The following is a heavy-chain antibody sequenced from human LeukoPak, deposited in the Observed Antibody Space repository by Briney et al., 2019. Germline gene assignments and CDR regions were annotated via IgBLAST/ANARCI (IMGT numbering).Heavy chain of an antibody. CDR2: IYYSGST. V-gene: IGHV4-39*01. CDR3: ARHQASSSWTPHDY. J-gene: IGHJ4*02. CDR1: GGSISSSSYY. Sequence: PSETLSLTCTVSGGSISSSSYYWGWIRQPPGKGLEWIGSIYYSGSTYYNPSLKSRVTISVDTSKNQFSLKLSSVTATDTAVYYCARHQASSSWTPHDYWGQGTLVTVSS. D-gene: IGHD6-13*01.